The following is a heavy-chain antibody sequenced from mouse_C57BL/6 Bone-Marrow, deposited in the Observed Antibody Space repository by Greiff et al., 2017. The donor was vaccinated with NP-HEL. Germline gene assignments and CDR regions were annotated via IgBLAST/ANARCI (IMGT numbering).Heavy chain of an antibody. D-gene: IGHD2-3*01. CDR3: ARVGDGYLFAY. Sequence: QVHVKQSGAELARPGASVKMSCKASGYTFTSYTMHWVKQRPGQGLEWIGYINPSSGYTKYNQKFKDKATLTADKSSSTAYMQLSSLTSEDSAVYYCARVGDGYLFAYWGQGTLVTVSA. J-gene: IGHJ3*01. CDR1: GYTFTSYT. V-gene: IGHV1-4*01. CDR2: INPSSGYT.